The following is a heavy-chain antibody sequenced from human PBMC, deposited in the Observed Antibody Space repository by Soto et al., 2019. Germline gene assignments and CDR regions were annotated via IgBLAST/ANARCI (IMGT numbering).Heavy chain of an antibody. V-gene: IGHV3-7*01. CDR2: IKEDGSEE. CDR1: GFTFSIYW. Sequence: SLRLSCAASGFTFSIYWMSWVRQAPGKGLEWVANIKEDGSEEYYVDSVRGRFTISRDNPKNSLFLQMNSLGAEDTAVYYCVRGGGASAGHTAFDFWGQETMVTVSS. D-gene: IGHD1-26*01. CDR3: VRGGGASAGHTAFDF. J-gene: IGHJ3*01.